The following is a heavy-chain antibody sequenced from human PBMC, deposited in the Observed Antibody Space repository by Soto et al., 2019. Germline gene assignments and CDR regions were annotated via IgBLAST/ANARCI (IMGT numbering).Heavy chain of an antibody. CDR3: ARDHGMFLSYYYYGMDV. V-gene: IGHV3-30-3*01. Sequence: VGSLRLSCAASGFTFSRFSMHWVRQAPGKGLAWVAVISYDGSNTHYAESVKGRFNISRDDSKNTVYLQMNNLRGEGSAVYYCARDHGMFLSYYYYGMDVWGQGTTVTVSS. CDR1: GFTFSRFS. D-gene: IGHD3-10*02. CDR2: ISYDGSNT. J-gene: IGHJ6*02.